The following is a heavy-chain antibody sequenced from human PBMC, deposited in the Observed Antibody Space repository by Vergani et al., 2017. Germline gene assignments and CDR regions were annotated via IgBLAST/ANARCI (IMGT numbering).Heavy chain of an antibody. CDR2: ISASGAPT. CDR1: GFIFSTYA. V-gene: IGHV3-23*01. J-gene: IGHJ4*01. CDR3: ARAYGRYDWFDY. D-gene: IGHD1-20*01. Sequence: EVQLLESGGDLLQPGGSLRLSCTASGFIFSTYAMSWVRQAPGKGLEWVSGISASGAPTYYADSVKGRVTISRDNSKNTLSLQMNSLGVEDTAVYYCARAYGRYDWFDYWGQRTLVTVSS.